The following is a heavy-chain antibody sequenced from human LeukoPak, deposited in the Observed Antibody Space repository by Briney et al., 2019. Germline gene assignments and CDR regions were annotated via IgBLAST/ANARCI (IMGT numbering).Heavy chain of an antibody. V-gene: IGHV4-31*03. CDR1: GGSISSGGDY. Sequence: PSQTLSLTCTVSGGSISSGGDYWSWIRQHPGKGLEWIGYMFYSGSTYYNPSLKSRVTLSVDTSKNQFSLRLTSVTAADTAFYYCAREEYSSDWYGHDSWGQGTLVTVSS. J-gene: IGHJ4*02. D-gene: IGHD6-13*01. CDR3: AREEYSSDWYGHDS. CDR2: MFYSGST.